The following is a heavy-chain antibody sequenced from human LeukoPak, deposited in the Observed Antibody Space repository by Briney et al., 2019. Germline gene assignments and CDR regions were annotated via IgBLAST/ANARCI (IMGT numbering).Heavy chain of an antibody. J-gene: IGHJ4*02. Sequence: GGSLRLSCAGSGFTFSSYGMHWVRLAPGKGLEWVAFIPFDGNNKYYTDSLKGRFAISRDNSKNTLYLQMNSLRADDTAIYYCAKGSPRTMESWGQGTLVTASS. D-gene: IGHD4/OR15-4a*01. CDR2: IPFDGNNK. CDR1: GFTFSSYG. CDR3: AKGSPRTMES. V-gene: IGHV3-30*02.